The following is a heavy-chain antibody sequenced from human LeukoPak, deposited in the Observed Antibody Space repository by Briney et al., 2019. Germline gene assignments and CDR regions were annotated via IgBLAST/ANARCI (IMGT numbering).Heavy chain of an antibody. V-gene: IGHV1-8*01. CDR1: GYTFTSYD. D-gene: IGHD6-19*01. CDR3: ARGGGWLSGY. Sequence: GASVKVSCKASGYTFTSYDINWGRQATGQGLEWMGWMNPNSGNTGYAQKFQGRVTMTRNTSISTPHTELSILRSEDTAVYYCARGGGWLSGYWGQGTLVTVSS. J-gene: IGHJ4*02. CDR2: MNPNSGNT.